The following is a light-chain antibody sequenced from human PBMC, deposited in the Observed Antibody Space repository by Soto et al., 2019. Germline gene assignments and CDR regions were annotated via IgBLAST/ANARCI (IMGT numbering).Light chain of an antibody. CDR1: QSINAW. CDR3: QQYHRYST. V-gene: IGKV1-5*01. J-gene: IGKJ1*01. Sequence: DIHMTPAPSTLSASVGDRVTITCRASQSINAWLAWYQQKPGKAPKLLIYDVSTLASGVPSRFSGSASGTEFTLTISNLESDDFASYYCQQYHRYSTFGQGTKVDNK. CDR2: DVS.